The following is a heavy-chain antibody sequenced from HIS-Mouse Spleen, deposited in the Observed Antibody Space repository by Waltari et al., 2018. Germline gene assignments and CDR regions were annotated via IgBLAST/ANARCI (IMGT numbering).Heavy chain of an antibody. J-gene: IGHJ4*02. CDR3: ARGRSPATVTIGYYFDY. V-gene: IGHV4-34*01. CDR1: GGSFSGYY. Sequence: QVQLQQWGAGLLKPSETLSLTCAVYGGSFSGYYWSWIRQPPGKGLEWIGEIHHSGSTNYHPSLKSRVTISVDTSKNQFSLKLSSVTAADTAVYYCARGRSPATVTIGYYFDYWGQGTLVTVSS. D-gene: IGHD4-17*01. CDR2: IHHSGST.